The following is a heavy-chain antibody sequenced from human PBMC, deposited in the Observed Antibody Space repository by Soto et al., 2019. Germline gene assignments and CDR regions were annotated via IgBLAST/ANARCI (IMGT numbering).Heavy chain of an antibody. CDR3: ARAVAVPADFDY. CDR2: INAGNGNT. Sequence: QVQLVQSGAEEKKPGASVKVTCKASAYTFTGYAMHWVRQAPGRRLEWMGWINAGNGNTKYSQKFQGRVTITRDTSASTAYMELSSLRSEDTAVYYCARAVAVPADFDYWGQGTLVTVSS. V-gene: IGHV1-3*05. J-gene: IGHJ4*02. CDR1: AYTFTGYA. D-gene: IGHD6-19*01.